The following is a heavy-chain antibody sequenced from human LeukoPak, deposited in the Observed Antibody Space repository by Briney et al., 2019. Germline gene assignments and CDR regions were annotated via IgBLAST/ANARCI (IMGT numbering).Heavy chain of an antibody. CDR2: VSSSGSTI. Sequence: PGGSLRLSCAASGFTFSSYEMNWVRQAPGKGLEWVSYVSSSGSTIYYADSVKGRFTISRDNAKNSLYLQMNSLRAEDTAVYYCARDTDYVWGNYRPGDYWGQGTLVTVSS. CDR3: ARDTDYVWGNYRPGDY. V-gene: IGHV3-48*03. CDR1: GFTFSSYE. J-gene: IGHJ4*02. D-gene: IGHD3-16*02.